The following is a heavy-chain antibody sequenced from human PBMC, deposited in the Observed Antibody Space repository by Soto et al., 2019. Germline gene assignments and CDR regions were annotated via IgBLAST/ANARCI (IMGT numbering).Heavy chain of an antibody. Sequence: QVQLVESGGGVVQPGRSLRLSCAASGFTFSSYGMHWVRQAPGKGLEWVAVISYDGSNKYYADSVKGRFTISRDNAKNTLYLQMNSLRAEDTAVYYCAKDERDRRLDYWGQGTLGTVSS. CDR1: GFTFSSYG. J-gene: IGHJ4*02. CDR3: AKDERDRRLDY. V-gene: IGHV3-30*18. CDR2: ISYDGSNK.